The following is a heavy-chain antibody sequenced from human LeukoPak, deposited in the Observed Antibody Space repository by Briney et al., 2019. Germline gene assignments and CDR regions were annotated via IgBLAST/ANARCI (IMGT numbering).Heavy chain of an antibody. Sequence: GASVKVSCKASGYTFTSYDINWVRQATGQGLEWMGWMNPNNDNTGYAQKFQGRVTMTRNTSISTAYMELISLRSEDTAVYYCARDSGGGTYDFSDGGQGTLVTVSS. CDR2: MNPNNDNT. D-gene: IGHD3-3*01. CDR1: GYTFTSYD. J-gene: IGHJ4*02. CDR3: ARDSGGGTYDFSD. V-gene: IGHV1-8*01.